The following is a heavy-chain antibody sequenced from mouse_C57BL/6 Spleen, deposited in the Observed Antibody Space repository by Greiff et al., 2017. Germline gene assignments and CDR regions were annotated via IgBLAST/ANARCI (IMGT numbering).Heavy chain of an antibody. CDR3: ARVDTVVADWYFDV. J-gene: IGHJ1*03. CDR2: IHPNSGST. D-gene: IGHD1-1*01. Sequence: QVQLQQPGAELVKPGASVKLSCKASGYTFTSYWMHWVKQRPGQGLEWIGMIHPNSGSTNYNEKFKSKATLTVDKSSSTAYMQLSSLTSEDSAVYYCARVDTVVADWYFDVWGTGTTVTVSS. V-gene: IGHV1-64*01. CDR1: GYTFTSYW.